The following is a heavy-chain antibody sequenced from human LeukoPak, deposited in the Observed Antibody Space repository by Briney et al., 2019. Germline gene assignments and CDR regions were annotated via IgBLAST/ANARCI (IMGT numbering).Heavy chain of an antibody. CDR2: IYYSGST. V-gene: IGHV4-30-4*08. D-gene: IGHD3-22*01. J-gene: IGHJ6*02. CDR1: GGSFSVYY. Sequence: SETLSLTCAVYGGSFSVYYWSWIRQPPGKGLEWIGYIYYSGSTYYNPSLKSRVTISVDTSKNQFSLKLSSVTAADTAVYYCASSTYYYDSSGYYPSLGYYYGMDVWGQGTTVTVSS. CDR3: ASSTYYYDSSGYYPSLGYYYGMDV.